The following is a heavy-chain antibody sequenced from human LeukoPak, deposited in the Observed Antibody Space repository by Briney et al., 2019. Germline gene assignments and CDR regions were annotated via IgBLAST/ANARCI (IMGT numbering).Heavy chain of an antibody. CDR1: GFTFSSYA. D-gene: IGHD3-3*01. CDR3: AKGLSDYDFWSGPPIDY. CDR2: ISYDGSNK. Sequence: GGSLRLSCAASGFTFSSYAMHWVRQAPGKGLEWVAAISYDGSNKYYADSVKGRFTISRDNSKNTLYLQMNSLRAEDTAVYYCAKGLSDYDFWSGPPIDYWGQGTLVTVSS. V-gene: IGHV3-30-3*01. J-gene: IGHJ4*02.